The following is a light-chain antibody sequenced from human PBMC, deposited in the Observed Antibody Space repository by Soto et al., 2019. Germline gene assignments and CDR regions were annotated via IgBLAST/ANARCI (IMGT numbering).Light chain of an antibody. J-gene: IGKJ1*01. CDR3: QQYNAYPWT. CDR1: QSISTW. CDR2: DAS. Sequence: RSTLSASVGDRVTITCRASQSISTWLAWYQQKPGKAPKLLIYDASSLESGVPSNFSGSGSGTEFSLTISSLQPEDFATYYCQQYNAYPWTFGQGTKVDIK. V-gene: IGKV1-5*01.